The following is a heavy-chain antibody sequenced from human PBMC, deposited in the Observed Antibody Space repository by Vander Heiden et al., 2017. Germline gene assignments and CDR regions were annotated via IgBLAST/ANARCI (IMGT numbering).Heavy chain of an antibody. CDR1: GFTFGSYS. J-gene: IGHJ6*02. D-gene: IGHD3-10*02. Sequence: EVQLVESGGGLVQPGGSLRLSCAASGFTFGSYSMNWVRQAPGKGLEWVSYISSSSSTIYYADSVKGRFTISRDNAKNSLYLQMNSLRAEDTAVYYCAREYVTRMDVWGQGTTVTVSS. V-gene: IGHV3-48*01. CDR3: AREYVTRMDV. CDR2: ISSSSSTI.